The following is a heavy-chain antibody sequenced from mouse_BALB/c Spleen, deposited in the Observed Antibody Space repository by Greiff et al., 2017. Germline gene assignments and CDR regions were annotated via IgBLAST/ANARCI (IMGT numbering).Heavy chain of an antibody. J-gene: IGHJ4*01. V-gene: IGHV1S137*01. D-gene: IGHD2-2*01. CDR2: ISTYYGDA. CDR1: GYTFTDYA. Sequence: VKLMESGAELVRPGVSVKISCKGSGYTFTDYAMHWVKQSHAKSLEWIGVISTYYGDASYNQKFKGKATMTVDKSSSTAYMELARLTSEDSAIYYCARSYGYDMDYWGQGTSVTVSS. CDR3: ARSYGYDMDY.